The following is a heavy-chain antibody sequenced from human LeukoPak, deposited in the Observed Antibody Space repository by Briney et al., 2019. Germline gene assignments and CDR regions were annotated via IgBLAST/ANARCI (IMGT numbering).Heavy chain of an antibody. CDR1: GYSLTELS. J-gene: IGHJ4*02. CDR3: ATGTIYCSSCSDHY. D-gene: IGHD2-2*01. CDR2: FDPDDGET. V-gene: IGHV1-24*01. Sequence: ASVKVSCKVSGYSLTELSMRWVRQTPGKGLEWMGGFDPDDGETPLFAQKFQGRVSLTEDTSTDTAYMELSSLSSEDMAVYYCATGTIYCSSCSDHYWGQGTLVTVSS.